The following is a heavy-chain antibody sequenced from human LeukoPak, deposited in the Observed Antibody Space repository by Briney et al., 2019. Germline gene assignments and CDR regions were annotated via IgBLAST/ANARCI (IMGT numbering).Heavy chain of an antibody. Sequence: PGGSLRLSCAGYGFTFSNYGMNWVRQAAGKGLEWVSGISPSGDITYYVDSVKGRFTISRDNSKNTFYLQMNSLRAEDTAVYYCARAREFMVRGGTNYYYYYYMDVWGKGTTVTISS. CDR3: ARAREFMVRGGTNYYYYYYMDV. CDR1: GFTFSNYG. CDR2: ISPSGDIT. D-gene: IGHD3-10*01. J-gene: IGHJ6*03. V-gene: IGHV3-23*01.